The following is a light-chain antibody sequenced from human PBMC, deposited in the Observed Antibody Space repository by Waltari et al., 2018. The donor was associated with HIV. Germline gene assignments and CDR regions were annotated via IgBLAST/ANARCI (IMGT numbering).Light chain of an antibody. CDR1: QTVRRSY. CDR3: HQYGLSPKT. CDR2: GAS. J-gene: IGKJ1*01. V-gene: IGKV3-20*01. Sequence: EIVLTQSPGTLSLPPGERATLSCRTSQTVRRSYVAWYQQRPGQAPRLVIFGASSRATGIPDRFSGSGSGTYFTLTVSRLEPEDSATYYCHQYGLSPKTFGQGTNVEIK.